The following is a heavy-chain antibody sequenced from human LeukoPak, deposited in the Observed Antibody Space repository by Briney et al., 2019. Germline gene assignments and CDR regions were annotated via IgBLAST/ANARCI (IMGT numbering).Heavy chain of an antibody. V-gene: IGHV3-33*01. J-gene: IGHJ4*02. CDR2: IWYDGSNK. D-gene: IGHD4-17*01. Sequence: PGGSLRLSCAASGFTFSSYGMHWVRQAPGKGLEWVAVIWYDGSNKYYADSVKGRFTISRDNSKNTLYPQMNSLRAEDTAVYYCARAMTTVTTPGGFDYWGQGTLVTVSS. CDR1: GFTFSSYG. CDR3: ARAMTTVTTPGGFDY.